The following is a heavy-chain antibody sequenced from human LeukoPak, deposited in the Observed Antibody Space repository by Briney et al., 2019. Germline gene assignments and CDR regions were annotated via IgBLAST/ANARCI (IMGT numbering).Heavy chain of an antibody. CDR3: AKAPGAYGSRAVDY. V-gene: IGHV3-23*01. D-gene: IGHD6-13*01. J-gene: IGHJ4*02. CDR1: GFTFSSYT. CDR2: ISGSGDRT. Sequence: GGSLRLSCAASGFTFSSYTMSWVRQAPGKGLEWVSAISGSGDRTFYADSVKGWFTISRDNSKTTLYLQMNSLRVDDTAVYYCAKAPGAYGSRAVDYWGQGTLVTVSS.